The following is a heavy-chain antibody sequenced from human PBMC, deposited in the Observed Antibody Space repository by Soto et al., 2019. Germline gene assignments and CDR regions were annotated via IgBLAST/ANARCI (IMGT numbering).Heavy chain of an antibody. CDR1: GYAFTTYG. D-gene: IGHD1-1*01. CDR2: ISAHNGNT. J-gene: IGHJ4*02. CDR3: ARGRYGDY. Sequence: QVHLVQSGAEVKKPGASVKVSCQGSGYAFTTYGITWVRQAPGQGLEWMGWISAHNGNTNYAQKLQGRVTVTRDTSTSRAYMELRSLRYDDTAVYYCARGRYGDYWGQGALVTFSS. V-gene: IGHV1-18*01.